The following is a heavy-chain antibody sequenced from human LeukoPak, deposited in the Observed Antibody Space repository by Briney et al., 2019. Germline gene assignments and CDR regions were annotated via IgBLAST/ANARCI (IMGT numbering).Heavy chain of an antibody. V-gene: IGHV3-66*02. Sequence: GGSLRLSRAASGFAASTNYLSWVRQAPGKGLEWVSVIYSDGSTYYTDSVKGRFTISRDNSKNTLYLQMNSLRPEDTAVYYCARDQRSESYYPWGWFDPWGQGTLVTVSS. CDR2: IYSDGST. D-gene: IGHD1-26*01. J-gene: IGHJ5*02. CDR3: ARDQRSESYYPWGWFDP. CDR1: GFAASTNY.